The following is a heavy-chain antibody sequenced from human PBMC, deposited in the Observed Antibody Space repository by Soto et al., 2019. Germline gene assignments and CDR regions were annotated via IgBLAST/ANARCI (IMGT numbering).Heavy chain of an antibody. J-gene: IGHJ4*02. V-gene: IGHV4-31*03. CDR2: IYHSGRT. D-gene: IGHD2-15*01. Sequence: SETLSLTCTVSGGYISNGYYYWSWVRQNPGKGLEWIGHIYHSGRTYYNPSLKSRVSISADTSKSQFSLHLSSVTAADTAVYYCARWVEVSLDYFDSWGQGTPVTVSS. CDR1: GGYISNGYYY. CDR3: ARWVEVSLDYFDS.